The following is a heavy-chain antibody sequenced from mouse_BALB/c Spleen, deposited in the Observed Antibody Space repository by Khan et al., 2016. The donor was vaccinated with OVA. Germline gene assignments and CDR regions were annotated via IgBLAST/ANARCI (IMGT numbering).Heavy chain of an antibody. D-gene: IGHD2-3*01. Sequence: QVQLQQSGPELVRPGVSVKISCKGSGYTFTDYAMHWVKQRHAKSLEWTGLISTYSGNTNYKQKFKGKATMTVDKSSSTAYMELTRLTSEDSAIYCCTRPTYDGYYDYWGQGTTLTVSS. V-gene: IGHV1S137*01. J-gene: IGHJ2*01. CDR2: ISTYSGNT. CDR3: TRPTYDGYYDY. CDR1: GYTFTDYA.